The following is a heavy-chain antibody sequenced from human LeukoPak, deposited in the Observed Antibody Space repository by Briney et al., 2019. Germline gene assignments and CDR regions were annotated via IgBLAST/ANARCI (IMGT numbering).Heavy chain of an antibody. CDR3: AKPGNGYNSEIYYFDY. Sequence: GGSLRLSCAVSGFTFSSYAMSWVRQAPGKGLEWVSGISGSSGSTYYADSVKGRFTISRDNSKSTLYLQINSLRAEDTAIYYCAKPGNGYNSEIYYFDYWGQGTLVTVSS. CDR1: GFTFSSYA. V-gene: IGHV3-23*01. D-gene: IGHD5-24*01. CDR2: ISGSSGST. J-gene: IGHJ4*02.